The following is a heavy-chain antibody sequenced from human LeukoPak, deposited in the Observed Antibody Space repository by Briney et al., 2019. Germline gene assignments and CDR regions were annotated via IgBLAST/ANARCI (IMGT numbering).Heavy chain of an antibody. J-gene: IGHJ4*02. CDR2: IYYSGST. CDR1: GGSISSYY. Sequence: SETLSLTCTVSGGSISSYYWSWIRQPPGKGLEWIGYIYYSGSTNYNPSLKSRVTISVDTSKNQFSLKLSSVTAADTAVYYCAREGSSGWYYFDYWGQGTLVTVSS. V-gene: IGHV4-59*01. D-gene: IGHD6-19*01. CDR3: AREGSSGWYYFDY.